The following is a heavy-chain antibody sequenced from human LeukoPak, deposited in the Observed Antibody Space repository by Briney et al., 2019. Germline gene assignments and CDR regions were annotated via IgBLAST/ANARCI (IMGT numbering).Heavy chain of an antibody. CDR3: ARDTRGWPRADAFDI. Sequence: GGSLRLSCAASGFTFSSYSMNWVRQAPGKGLEWVSSISSSSSYIYYADSVKGRFTISRDNAKNSLYLQMNSLRAEDTAVYYCARDTRGWPRADAFDIWGQGTMVTVSS. CDR1: GFTFSSYS. D-gene: IGHD2-15*01. CDR2: ISSSSSYI. J-gene: IGHJ3*02. V-gene: IGHV3-21*01.